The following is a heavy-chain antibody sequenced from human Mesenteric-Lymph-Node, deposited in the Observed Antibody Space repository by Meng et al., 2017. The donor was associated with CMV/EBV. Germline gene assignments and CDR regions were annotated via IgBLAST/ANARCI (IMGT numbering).Heavy chain of an antibody. CDR3: ARGYNYGLIDY. CDR1: GFTFSTYG. V-gene: IGHV3-33*01. Sequence: SCAASGFTFSTYGMRWVRQAPGEGLEWVAIIWYDGSNKYYADSVKGRFTISRDNSKNTLYLQMNSLRAEDTAVYHCARGYNYGLIDYWGQGTLVTVSS. J-gene: IGHJ4*02. D-gene: IGHD5-24*01. CDR2: IWYDGSNK.